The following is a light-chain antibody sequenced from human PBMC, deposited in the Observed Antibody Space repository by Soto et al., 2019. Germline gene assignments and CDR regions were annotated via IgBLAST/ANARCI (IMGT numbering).Light chain of an antibody. J-gene: IGLJ3*02. CDR3: SSYAGGSTMV. V-gene: IGLV2-23*01. CDR2: DAT. CDR1: NSDVGGYQL. Sequence: QSALTQPASVSGSPGQSITISCTGTNSDVGGYQLVSWYQQHPDQAPKVMIYDATKRPSGVSSRFSGSKSGNTASLTISGLQAEDEAHYYCSSYAGGSTMVFGGGTQLTVL.